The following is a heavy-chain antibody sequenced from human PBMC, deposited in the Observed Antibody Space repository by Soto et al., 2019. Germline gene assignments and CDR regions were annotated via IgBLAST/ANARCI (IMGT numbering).Heavy chain of an antibody. J-gene: IGHJ4*02. V-gene: IGHV3-30-3*01. CDR3: ARDPGPGYSSGWFNYFDY. CDR2: ISYDGSNK. Sequence: GGSLRLSCAASGFTFSSYAMHWVRQAPGKGLEWVAVISYDGSNKYYADSVKGRFTISRDNSKNTLYLQMNSLRAEDTAVYYCARDPGPGYSSGWFNYFDYWGQGTLVTVSS. CDR1: GFTFSSYA. D-gene: IGHD6-19*01.